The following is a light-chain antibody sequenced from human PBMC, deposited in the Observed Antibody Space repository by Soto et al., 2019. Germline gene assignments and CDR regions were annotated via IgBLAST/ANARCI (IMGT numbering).Light chain of an antibody. CDR1: SSNIGAGYD. V-gene: IGLV1-40*01. Sequence: QSVLTQPPSVSGAPGQRVTISCTGSSSNIGAGYDVHWYQQLPGSAPKLLIHGDSNRPSGVPDRFSASKAGTSASLAITGLQAEDEADYHCQSYDSRLSVVFGGGTKLPVL. CDR3: QSYDSRLSVV. CDR2: GDS. J-gene: IGLJ2*01.